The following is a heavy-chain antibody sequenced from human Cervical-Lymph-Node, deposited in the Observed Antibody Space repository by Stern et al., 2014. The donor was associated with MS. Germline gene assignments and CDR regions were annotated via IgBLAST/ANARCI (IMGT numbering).Heavy chain of an antibody. V-gene: IGHV4-31*03. J-gene: IGHJ5*02. Sequence: QVQLQESGPGLVKPSQTLSLICTVSGGSISNGSYYWSWIRQHPGKGLEWIGYIHYSESTYYNPSLKSRVSMSLDTSENHFSVKLASVTAADTAVYYCAREGARGAAGTWGQGTLVTVSS. CDR2: IHYSEST. CDR3: AREGARGAAGT. CDR1: GGSISNGSYY. D-gene: IGHD6-13*01.